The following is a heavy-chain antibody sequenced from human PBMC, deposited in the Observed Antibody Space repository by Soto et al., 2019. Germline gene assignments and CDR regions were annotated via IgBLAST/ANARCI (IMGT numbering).Heavy chain of an antibody. CDR1: GGSISSYY. Sequence: ETLSLTCTVSGGSISSYYWYWIRQPPGKGLEWIGYIYYSGSTNYNPSLKSRVTISVDTSKNQFSLKLSSVTAADTAVYYCARVGYCSGGSCLDYWGQGTLVTVSS. V-gene: IGHV4-59*01. CDR2: IYYSGST. CDR3: ARVGYCSGGSCLDY. D-gene: IGHD2-15*01. J-gene: IGHJ4*02.